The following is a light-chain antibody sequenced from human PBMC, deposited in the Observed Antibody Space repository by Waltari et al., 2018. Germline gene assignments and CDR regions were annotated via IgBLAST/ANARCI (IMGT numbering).Light chain of an antibody. CDR3: SSYTSSNTWV. V-gene: IGLV2-14*01. CDR1: SSDIGGYNY. CDR2: DFT. Sequence: QSALTQPASVSGSPGQSITIPCIGTSSDIGGYNYASWYQQHPGKAPKVMIYDFTKRPSGVSNRFSGSKSGSTASLTISGLQAEDEADYYCSSYTSSNTWVFGGGTKLTVL. J-gene: IGLJ3*02.